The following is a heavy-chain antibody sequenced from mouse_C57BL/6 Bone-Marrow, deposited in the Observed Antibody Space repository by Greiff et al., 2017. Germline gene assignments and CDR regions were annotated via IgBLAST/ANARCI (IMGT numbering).Heavy chain of an antibody. CDR3: ARYGYYGSSYVWYFDV. J-gene: IGHJ1*03. V-gene: IGHV1-53*01. D-gene: IGHD1-1*01. CDR2: INPSNGGT. Sequence: QVQLKQPGTELVKPGASVKLSCKASGYTFTSYWMHWVKQRPGQGLEWIGNINPSNGGTNYNEKFKSKATLTVDKSSSTAYMQLSSLTSEDSAVYYCARYGYYGSSYVWYFDVWGTGTTVTVSS. CDR1: GYTFTSYW.